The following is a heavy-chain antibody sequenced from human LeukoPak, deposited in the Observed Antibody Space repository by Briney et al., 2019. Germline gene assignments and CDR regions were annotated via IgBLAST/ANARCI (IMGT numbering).Heavy chain of an antibody. D-gene: IGHD1-1*01. Sequence: PGGSLRLSCAASGFTFSNAWMSWVRQAPGKGLEWGGRIKSKTDGGTTDYAAPVKCRFTISRDDSKNTLYLQMNSLKTEDTAVYYCTKRANWGQGTLVTVSS. V-gene: IGHV3-15*01. J-gene: IGHJ4*02. CDR3: TKRAN. CDR2: IKSKTDGGTT. CDR1: GFTFSNAW.